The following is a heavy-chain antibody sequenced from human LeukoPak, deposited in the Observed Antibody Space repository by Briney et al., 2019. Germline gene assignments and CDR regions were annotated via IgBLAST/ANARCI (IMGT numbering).Heavy chain of an antibody. J-gene: IGHJ6*03. CDR2: ISWDGGST. CDR3: AKDIAGGAARPYYYYMDV. V-gene: IGHV3-43*01. Sequence: GGSLRLSCAASGFTFDDYTMHWVRQAPGKGLEWVSLISWDGGSTYYADSVKGRFTISRDNSKNSLYLQMNSLGTEDTALYYCAKDIAGGAARPYYYYMDVWGKGTTVTVSS. CDR1: GFTFDDYT. D-gene: IGHD6-6*01.